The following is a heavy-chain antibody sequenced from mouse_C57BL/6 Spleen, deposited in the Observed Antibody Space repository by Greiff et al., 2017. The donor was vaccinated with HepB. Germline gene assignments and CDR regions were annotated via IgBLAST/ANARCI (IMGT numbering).Heavy chain of an antibody. D-gene: IGHD1-1*01. Sequence: VQLQQSGAELVRPGASVKLSCKASGYTFTDYYINWVKQRPGQGLEWIARIYPGSGNTYYNEKFKGKATLTAEKSSSTAYMQLSSLTSEDSAVYFGARRDYYYGSSPRYFDVWGTGTTVTVSS. V-gene: IGHV1-76*01. J-gene: IGHJ1*03. CDR3: ARRDYYYGSSPRYFDV. CDR1: GYTFTDYY. CDR2: IYPGSGNT.